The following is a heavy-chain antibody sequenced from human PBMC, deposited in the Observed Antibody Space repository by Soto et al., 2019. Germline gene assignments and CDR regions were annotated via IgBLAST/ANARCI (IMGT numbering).Heavy chain of an antibody. Sequence: GESLKISCKGSGYSFTSYWIGWVRQMPGKGLEWKGIIYPGDSDTRYSPSFQGQVTISADKSISTAYLQRSSLKASDTAMYYCARTQGYYYYYYGMDVWGQGTTVTVSS. CDR3: ARTQGYYYYYYGMDV. CDR1: GYSFTSYW. J-gene: IGHJ6*02. CDR2: IYPGDSDT. V-gene: IGHV5-51*01.